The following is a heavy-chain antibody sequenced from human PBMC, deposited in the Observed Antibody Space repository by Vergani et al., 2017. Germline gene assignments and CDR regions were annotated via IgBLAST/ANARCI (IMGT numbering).Heavy chain of an antibody. J-gene: IGHJ6*03. D-gene: IGHD6-6*01. Sequence: QVQLAESGGGRVQPGRSLRLSCAASGFSFSSHAIHWVRQAPGKGLEWVAVISNDGSKKYYADSVKGRFTISRDNSKNTLDLQMNSLRTQDTAVYYCAKASSVSSWSLHYNCNMHVWAKGTTVTVS. CDR1: GFSFSSHA. CDR3: AKASSVSSWSLHYNCNMHV. V-gene: IGHV3-30*18. CDR2: ISNDGSKK.